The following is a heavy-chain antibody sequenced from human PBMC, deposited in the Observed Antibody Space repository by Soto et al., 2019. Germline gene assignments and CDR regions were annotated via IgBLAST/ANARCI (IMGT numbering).Heavy chain of an antibody. J-gene: IGHJ5*02. CDR1: GGIFSSFS. CDR2: IIPMTGTP. V-gene: IGHV1-69*01. D-gene: IGHD2-2*01. Sequence: QVQLVQSGAEVKTPGSSVEVSCKASGGIFSSFSITWVRQVPGHGLEWMGGIIPMTGTPNYAEKFQGRLTLTADASTRTGYLVLSSLKSEDTAVYYCARGPILPGATSELDPWGQGTVVIVSS. CDR3: ARGPILPGATSELDP.